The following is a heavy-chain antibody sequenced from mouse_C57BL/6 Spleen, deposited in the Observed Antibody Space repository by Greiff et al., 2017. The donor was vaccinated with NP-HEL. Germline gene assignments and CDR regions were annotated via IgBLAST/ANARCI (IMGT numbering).Heavy chain of an antibody. CDR1: GFTFSSYT. D-gene: IGHD4-1*01. V-gene: IGHV5-9*01. J-gene: IGHJ4*01. Sequence: EVKLVESGGGLVKPGGSLKLSCAASGFTFSSYTMSWVRQTPEKRLEWVATISGGGGNTYYPDSVKGRFTISRDNAKNTLYLQMSSLRSEDTALYYCASLTGRAMDYWGQGTSVTVSS. CDR2: ISGGGGNT. CDR3: ASLTGRAMDY.